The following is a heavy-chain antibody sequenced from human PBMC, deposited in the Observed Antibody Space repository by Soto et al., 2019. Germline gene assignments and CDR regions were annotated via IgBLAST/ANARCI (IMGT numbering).Heavy chain of an antibody. CDR2: IHDSGST. V-gene: IGHV4-31*03. CDR1: GGSISNSGYY. CDR3: ARGPRPFDP. Sequence: PSETLSLTCIVSGGSISNSGYYWSWIRQQPGKGLEWIGYIHDSGSTYYNPSLKSRVTISVDTSKEQFSLQLNSVTPEDTAVYYCARGPRPFDPWGQGTLVTVSS. J-gene: IGHJ5*02.